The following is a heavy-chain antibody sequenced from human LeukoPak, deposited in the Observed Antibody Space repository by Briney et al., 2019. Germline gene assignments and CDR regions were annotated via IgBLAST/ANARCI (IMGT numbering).Heavy chain of an antibody. D-gene: IGHD6-19*01. J-gene: IGHJ4*02. CDR2: ISSSSSYI. V-gene: IGHV3-21*01. CDR1: GFTFSSYS. CDR3: ARDLPSGYSSGWDYY. Sequence: GGYLRLSCAASGFTFSSYSMNWVRQAPGKGLKWVSSISSSSSYIYYADSVKGRFTISRDNTKNSLYLQMNSLRAEDTAVYYCARDLPSGYSSGWDYYWGQGTLVTVSS.